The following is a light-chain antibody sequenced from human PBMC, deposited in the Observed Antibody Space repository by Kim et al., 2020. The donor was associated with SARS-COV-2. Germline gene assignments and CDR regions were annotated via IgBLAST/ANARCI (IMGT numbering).Light chain of an antibody. CDR3: NSRDSSGNHWV. J-gene: IGLJ3*02. V-gene: IGLV3-19*01. CDR1: SLRSYY. Sequence: SSELTQDPAVSVALGQTVRITCQGDSLRSYYASRYQQKPGQAPVLVIYGKNNRPSGIPDRFSSSSSGNTASLTITGAQAEDEADYYCNSRDSSGNHWVF. CDR2: GKN.